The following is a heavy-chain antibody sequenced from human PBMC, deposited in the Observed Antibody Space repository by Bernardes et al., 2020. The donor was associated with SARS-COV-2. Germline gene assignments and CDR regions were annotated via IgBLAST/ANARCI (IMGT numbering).Heavy chain of an antibody. D-gene: IGHD3-16*01. Sequence: SLSLSCAASGFSFGDYDMHWARQAPGKGLEWVSSISWKSDRIAYADSVKGRFTISRDNSKNSLYLQMNSLRAEDTALYYCAKWGGDGFDFWGQGTMVTVSS. CDR3: AKWGGDGFDF. V-gene: IGHV3-9*01. CDR2: ISWKSDRI. CDR1: GFSFGDYD. J-gene: IGHJ3*01.